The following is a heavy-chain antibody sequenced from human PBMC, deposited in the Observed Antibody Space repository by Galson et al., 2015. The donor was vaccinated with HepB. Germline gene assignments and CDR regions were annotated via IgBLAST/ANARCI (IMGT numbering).Heavy chain of an antibody. D-gene: IGHD3-22*01. CDR1: GDSVSSDSAT. Sequence: CAISGDSVSSDSATWNWYRQSPSRGLAWMGRTYYRSKWHNDYALSVTSRISINADTSENQNSLQLNSVSPENTAVYYCARVPLLFVDAVGYDAFDIWGQGTLVTFSS. CDR2: TYYRSKWHN. J-gene: IGHJ3*02. V-gene: IGHV6-1*01. CDR3: ARVPLLFVDAVGYDAFDI.